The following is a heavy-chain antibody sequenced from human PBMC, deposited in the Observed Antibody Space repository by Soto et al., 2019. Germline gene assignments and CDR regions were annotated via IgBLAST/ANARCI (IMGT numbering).Heavy chain of an antibody. CDR1: GYSFTSYY. Sequence: ASVMVSCKASGYSFTSYYITWVRQAPGQGLEGMGWISTNSTNTNYADKFRGRVSLTTDTSTNTAYKDVRSVHSDDTVVYYCATFITGTIHFDYWGQGTQVTVSS. CDR3: ATFITGTIHFDY. CDR2: ISTNSTNT. D-gene: IGHD1-20*01. V-gene: IGHV1-18*04. J-gene: IGHJ4*02.